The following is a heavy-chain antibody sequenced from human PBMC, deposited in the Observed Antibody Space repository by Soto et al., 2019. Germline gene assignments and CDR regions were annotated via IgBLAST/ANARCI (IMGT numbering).Heavy chain of an antibody. CDR3: AKGQYYYDSSGYYLPYYYFDY. Sequence: QVQLVESGGGVVQPGRSLRLSCAASGFTFSSYGMHWVRQAPGKGLEWVAVISYDGSNKYYADSVKGRFTISRDNSKNTLYLQMNSLRAEDTAVYYCAKGQYYYDSSGYYLPYYYFDYWGQGTLVTVSS. CDR2: ISYDGSNK. V-gene: IGHV3-30*18. J-gene: IGHJ4*02. CDR1: GFTFSSYG. D-gene: IGHD3-22*01.